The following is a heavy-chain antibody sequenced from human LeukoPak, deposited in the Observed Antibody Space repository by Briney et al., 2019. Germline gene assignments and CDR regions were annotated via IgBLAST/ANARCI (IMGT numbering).Heavy chain of an antibody. CDR1: GFTFNNYA. CDR3: VGKTPGTFPLDY. D-gene: IGHD2/OR15-2a*01. V-gene: IGHV3-23*01. CDR2: ISTAGTST. J-gene: IGHJ4*02. Sequence: GGSLRLSCTASGFTFNNYAMTWVRQVPGKGLEWDSAISTAGTSTYYADSVKGRFTISRDNSKNTVYLQMKSLRADDTALYYCVGKTPGTFPLDYWGQGTLVTVSS.